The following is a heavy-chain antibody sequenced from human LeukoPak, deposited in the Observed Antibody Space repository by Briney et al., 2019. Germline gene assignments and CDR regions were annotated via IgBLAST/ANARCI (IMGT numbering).Heavy chain of an antibody. J-gene: IGHJ4*02. V-gene: IGHV4-34*01. CDR3: AIEYQLQNYFDY. Sequence: KPSETLSLTCAVYGGSFSGYYWSWIRQPPGKGLEWIGEINHSGSTNYNPSLKSRVTISVDTSKNQFSLKLSSVTAADTAVYYCAIEYQLQNYFDYWGQGTLVTVSS. CDR1: GGSFSGYY. CDR2: INHSGST. D-gene: IGHD2-2*01.